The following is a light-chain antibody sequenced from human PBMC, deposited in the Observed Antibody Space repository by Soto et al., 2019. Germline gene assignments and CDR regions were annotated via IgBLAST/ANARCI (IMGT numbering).Light chain of an antibody. CDR1: QSISSW. CDR2: EAS. Sequence: DIQMTQSPSTLSASVGXRVTITCRASQSISSWLAWYQQKPGKAPKLLIYEASTLKSGVPSRFSGSGSETEFTLTISSLQPDDFATYYCQHYNSYSEAFGQGTKVDIK. V-gene: IGKV1-5*03. CDR3: QHYNSYSEA. J-gene: IGKJ1*01.